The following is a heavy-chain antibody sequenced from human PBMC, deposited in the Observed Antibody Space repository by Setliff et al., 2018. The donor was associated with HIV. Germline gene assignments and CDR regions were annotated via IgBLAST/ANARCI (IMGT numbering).Heavy chain of an antibody. CDR2: IWYDGSNK. J-gene: IGHJ6*02. Sequence: GGSRRLSWAASGFTFSSVGMHWVRQAPGKGLEWVSVIWYDGSNKYYIDSVKGRFTISRDNYNTLHLQMNSLSAEDTAVYYCARVGHYSGSGVFYGLDVWGQGTTVTVSS. D-gene: IGHD3-10*01. V-gene: IGHV3-33*01. CDR1: GFTFSSVG. CDR3: ARVGHYSGSGVFYGLDV.